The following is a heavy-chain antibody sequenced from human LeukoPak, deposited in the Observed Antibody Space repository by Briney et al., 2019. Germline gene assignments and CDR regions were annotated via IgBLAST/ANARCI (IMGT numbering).Heavy chain of an antibody. D-gene: IGHD1-1*01. V-gene: IGHV1-46*01. CDR2: INPSGGST. J-gene: IGHJ4*02. Sequence: GESLKISCKASGYIFTSSYIHWVRQAPGQGLEWMGMINPSGGSTGYAQKFQGRVTMTRDMSTSTVYMELSSLRSEDTAVFYCARRAQVERRHSQFDYWSQGTLVTVSS. CDR3: ARRAQVERRHSQFDY. CDR1: GYIFTSSY.